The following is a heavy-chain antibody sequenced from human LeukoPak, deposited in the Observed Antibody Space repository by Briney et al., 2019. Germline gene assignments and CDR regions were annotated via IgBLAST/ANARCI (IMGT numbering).Heavy chain of an antibody. J-gene: IGHJ4*02. V-gene: IGHV4-4*07. CDR2: IYSSGSA. Sequence: SETQSLTCTVSGGFISNYYWGWIRQPAGKGLEWIGRIYSSGSASYNPSLQSRVTMSVDTSKKEFSLKLTSMTAADTAVYYCARDLNWNDQGRDSWGQGTLVTVSS. D-gene: IGHD1-1*01. CDR1: GGFISNYY. CDR3: ARDLNWNDQGRDS.